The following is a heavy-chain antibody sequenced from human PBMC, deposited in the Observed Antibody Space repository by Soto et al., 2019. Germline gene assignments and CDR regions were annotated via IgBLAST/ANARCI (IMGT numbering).Heavy chain of an antibody. CDR1: GFTFSSTW. CDR2: INSDGSTT. D-gene: IGHD3-16*01. Sequence: EEQVVESGGGLVQPGGSLRLSCAASGFTFSSTWMHWVRHAPGKGLVWVSHINSDGSTTTYADSVRGRFTISRDHAKNTVYLQMNSLNAEDTAVYSCETDGSYAQPVGGQGTTVTVSS. J-gene: IGHJ6*02. CDR3: ETDGSYAQPV. V-gene: IGHV3-74*03.